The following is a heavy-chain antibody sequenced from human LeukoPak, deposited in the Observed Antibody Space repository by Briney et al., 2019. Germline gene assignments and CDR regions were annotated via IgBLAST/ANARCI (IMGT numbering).Heavy chain of an antibody. CDR3: ASQIQNYESSGYYSNYFDY. CDR2: IKQDGAEK. CDR1: GFTLSTYA. Sequence: GGSLRLSCAASGFTLSTYAMNWVRQAPGKGLEWVATIKQDGAEKYYMDSVKGRFTISRDNAKNSLYLQMNSLRAEDTAVYYCASQIQNYESSGYYSNYFDYWGQGTLVTVSS. J-gene: IGHJ4*02. V-gene: IGHV3-7*01. D-gene: IGHD3-22*01.